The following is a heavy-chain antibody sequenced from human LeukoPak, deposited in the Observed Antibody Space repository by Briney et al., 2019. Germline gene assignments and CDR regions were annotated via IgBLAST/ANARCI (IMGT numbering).Heavy chain of an antibody. V-gene: IGHV3-7*01. Sequence: GGSLRLSCAASGFTFSSYGMHWVRQAPGKGLEWVAHINKDGSEIYYVDSVKGRFTISRDNAKSSLSLQMNSLRVEDTAVYYCARDKVTYWGQGILVTVSS. CDR2: INKDGSEI. CDR3: ARDKVTY. CDR1: GFTFSSYG. J-gene: IGHJ4*02.